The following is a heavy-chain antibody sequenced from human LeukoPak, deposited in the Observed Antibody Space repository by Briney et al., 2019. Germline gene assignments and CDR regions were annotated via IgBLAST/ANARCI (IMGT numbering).Heavy chain of an antibody. CDR1: GGSISSSSYY. CDR2: IYYNGST. D-gene: IGHD3-3*01. Sequence: SETLSLTCTVSGGSISSSSYYWGWIRQPPGKGLEWIGSIYYNGSTYYNPSLKSRVTISVDTSKNQFSLKLSSVTAADAAVYYCVSRITIFGVVIADYFAYWGQGTLVTVSS. CDR3: VSRITIFGVVIADYFAY. J-gene: IGHJ4*02. V-gene: IGHV4-39*01.